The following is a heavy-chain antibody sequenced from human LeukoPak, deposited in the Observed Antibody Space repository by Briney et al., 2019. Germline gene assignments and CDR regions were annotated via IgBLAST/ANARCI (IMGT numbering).Heavy chain of an antibody. CDR3: AREAPQLRLFDC. Sequence: PSQTLSLTCTVSGGSISSGDYYWSWIRQPPGKGLEWIGYIYYSGSTYYNPSLKSRVTISVDTSKNQFSLKLSSVTAADTAVYYCAREAPQLRLFDCWGQGTLVTVSS. CDR2: IYYSGST. V-gene: IGHV4-30-4*08. J-gene: IGHJ4*02. CDR1: GGSISSGDYY. D-gene: IGHD2-2*01.